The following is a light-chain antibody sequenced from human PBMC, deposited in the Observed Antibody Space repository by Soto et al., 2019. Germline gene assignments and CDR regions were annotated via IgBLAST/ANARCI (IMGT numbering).Light chain of an antibody. Sequence: QSVLTQPPSVSGAPGQRVTISCTGSSSNIGANYDVHWYQQRPGSAPKLLIFANTNRPSGVPDRFSGSKSGTSASLAITGLQAEDEGDYYCSAYAGSNNFVFGSGTKLTVL. CDR1: SSNIGANYD. CDR3: SAYAGSNNFV. CDR2: ANT. V-gene: IGLV1-40*01. J-gene: IGLJ1*01.